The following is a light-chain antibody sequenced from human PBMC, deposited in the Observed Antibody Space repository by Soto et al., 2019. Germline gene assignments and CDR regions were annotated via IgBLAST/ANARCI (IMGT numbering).Light chain of an antibody. Sequence: EIVLTQSPATLSVSPGERATLSCRASQSISGILAWYQQRPGQAPRLLIYGASTRATGVPARFSGSGSGTDFTLTISSLQSEDFAVYYCQQYDNWPPWTFGQGTKVEIK. V-gene: IGKV3-15*01. CDR2: GAS. CDR1: QSISGI. CDR3: QQYDNWPPWT. J-gene: IGKJ1*01.